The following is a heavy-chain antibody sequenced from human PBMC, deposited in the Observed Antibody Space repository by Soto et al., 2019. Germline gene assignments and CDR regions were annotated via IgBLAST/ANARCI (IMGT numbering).Heavy chain of an antibody. D-gene: IGHD6-6*01. CDR3: AREYSNSPEAFDF. J-gene: IGHJ4*02. CDR2: IYNTGST. CDR1: GVSVNSDNYY. V-gene: IGHV4-61*03. Sequence: PSETLSLTCTVSGVSVNSDNYYWSWIRQPPGKGLEWIGHIYNTGSTTYNLSLKSRVTISLDTSRNRFSLSLNSVTAADTAVFYCAREYSNSPEAFDFWGRGTLVTVSS.